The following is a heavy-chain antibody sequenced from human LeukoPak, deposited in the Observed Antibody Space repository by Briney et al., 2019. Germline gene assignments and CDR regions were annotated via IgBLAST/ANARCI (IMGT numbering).Heavy chain of an antibody. Sequence: ASVKVSCKASGYKFTSYAMNWVRQAPGQGLEWMGWINTNTGNPTYAQGLTGRFVFSLDTSVSTAYLQISSLKAEDTAVYYCARVLYYYGSGSYGWFDPWGQGTLVTVSS. CDR3: ARVLYYYGSGSYGWFDP. CDR1: GYKFTSYA. V-gene: IGHV7-4-1*02. D-gene: IGHD3-10*01. CDR2: INTNTGNP. J-gene: IGHJ5*02.